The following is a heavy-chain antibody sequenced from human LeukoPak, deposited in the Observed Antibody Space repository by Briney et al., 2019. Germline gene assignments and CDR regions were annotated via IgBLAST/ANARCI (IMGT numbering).Heavy chain of an antibody. CDR1: GFTFSSYW. V-gene: IGHV3-74*01. J-gene: IGHJ4*02. CDR2: INSDGSST. Sequence: PGGSLRLSCAASGFTFSSYWMHWVRQAPGKGLVWVSRINSDGSSTSYADSVKGRFTISRDNSKNTPYLQMNSLRAEDTAVYYCAKDWTTVTTTLGYWGQGTLVTVSS. CDR3: AKDWTTVTTTLGY. D-gene: IGHD4-11*01.